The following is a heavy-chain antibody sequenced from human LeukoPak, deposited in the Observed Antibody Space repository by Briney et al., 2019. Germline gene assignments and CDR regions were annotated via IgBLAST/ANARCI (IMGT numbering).Heavy chain of an antibody. V-gene: IGHV3-23*01. J-gene: IGHJ4*02. D-gene: IGHD2-15*01. Sequence: PGGSLTLSCAASGFTFSSYSMSWVRQAPGKGLEWVSAISGSGGSTYYADSVKGRFTISRDNSQNTLYLQMNSLRAEDTAVYYCAKDNEPTYVVVVAATLNFDYWGQGTLVTVSS. CDR1: GFTFSSYS. CDR2: ISGSGGST. CDR3: AKDNEPTYVVVVAATLNFDY.